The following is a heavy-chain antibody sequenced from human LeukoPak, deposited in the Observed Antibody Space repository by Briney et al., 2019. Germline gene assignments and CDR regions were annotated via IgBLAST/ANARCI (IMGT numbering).Heavy chain of an antibody. V-gene: IGHV1-46*01. CDR3: AGYYKQRSPLFV. CDR1: GYTFTSYY. D-gene: IGHD3-10*01. Sequence: GASVKASCKASGYTFTSYYMHWVRQAPGQGLEWMGIINPSGGSTSYAQKFQGRVTMTRDMSTSTVYMELSSLRSEDTAVYYCAGYYKQRSPLFVWGQGTLVTVSS. J-gene: IGHJ4*02. CDR2: INPSGGST.